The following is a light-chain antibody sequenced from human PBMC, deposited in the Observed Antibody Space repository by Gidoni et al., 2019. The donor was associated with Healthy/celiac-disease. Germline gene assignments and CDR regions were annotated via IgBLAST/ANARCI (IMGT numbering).Light chain of an antibody. CDR1: NLGDKY. CDR3: QAWDSSTGV. Sequence: SYELTQPPSVSVSPGQTASITCSGDNLGDKYACWYQQKPGQSPVLVIYQDSKRPSGIPERFSCSNSGNTATLTISGTQAMDEADYYCQAWDSSTGVFGGGTKLTVL. V-gene: IGLV3-1*01. CDR2: QDS. J-gene: IGLJ2*01.